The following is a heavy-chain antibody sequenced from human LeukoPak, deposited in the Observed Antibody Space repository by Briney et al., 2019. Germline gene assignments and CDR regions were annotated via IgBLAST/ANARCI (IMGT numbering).Heavy chain of an antibody. CDR3: ARDYGTSARKNFDY. Sequence: ASVKVSCKASGYTFSSYGISWVRQAPGQGLEWMGWISAYNGDTDYAQKFQGRVTMTTDTSTSTAYVELSSLTSDDTAVYYCARDYGTSARKNFDYWGQGTLVTVSS. J-gene: IGHJ4*02. CDR1: GYTFSSYG. CDR2: ISAYNGDT. D-gene: IGHD3-16*01. V-gene: IGHV1-18*01.